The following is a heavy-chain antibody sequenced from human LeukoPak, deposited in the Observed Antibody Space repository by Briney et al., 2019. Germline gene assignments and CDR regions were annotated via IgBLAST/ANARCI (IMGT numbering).Heavy chain of an antibody. CDR2: INPSGGST. V-gene: IGHV1-46*01. D-gene: IGHD4-17*01. J-gene: IGHJ4*02. CDR3: ARVRGVTTSPDY. Sequence: ASVKVSCKASGYTFTSYYMHWVRQAPGQGLEWMGIINPSGGSTSYAQKFQGRVTMTRDMSTSTVYMELSSLRSEDTAVYYCARVRGVTTSPDYWGQGTLVAVSS. CDR1: GYTFTSYY.